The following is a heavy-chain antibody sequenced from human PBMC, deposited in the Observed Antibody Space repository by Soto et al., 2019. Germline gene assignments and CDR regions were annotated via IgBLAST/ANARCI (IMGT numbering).Heavy chain of an antibody. CDR1: GYSFTSYW. Sequence: GESLKISCKGSGYSFTSYWIGWVRQMPGKGLEWMGIIYPGDSDTRYSPSFQGQVTISADKSISTAYLQWSSLKASDTAMYSCAPYGSNYSYGMDVWGQGTTVPVSS. V-gene: IGHV5-51*01. CDR2: IYPGDSDT. CDR3: APYGSNYSYGMDV. D-gene: IGHD3-10*01. J-gene: IGHJ6*02.